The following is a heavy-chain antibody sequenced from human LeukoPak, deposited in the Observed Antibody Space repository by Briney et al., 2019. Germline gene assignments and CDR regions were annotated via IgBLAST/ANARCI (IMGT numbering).Heavy chain of an antibody. CDR2: ISGSGGST. CDR1: GFTFSTYS. Sequence: GGSLRLSCAASGFTFSTYSMNWVRQAPGKGLEWVSAISGSGGSTYYADSVKGRFTISRDNSKNTLYVQMNSLRAEDTAVYYCAKGGYGYFDYWGQGTLVTVSS. V-gene: IGHV3-23*01. J-gene: IGHJ4*02. D-gene: IGHD5-12*01. CDR3: AKGGYGYFDY.